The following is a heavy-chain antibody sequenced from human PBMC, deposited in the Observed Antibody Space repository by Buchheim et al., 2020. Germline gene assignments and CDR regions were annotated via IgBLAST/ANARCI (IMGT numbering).Heavy chain of an antibody. D-gene: IGHD3-16*02. Sequence: EVQLVESGGGLVQPGGSLRLSCAASGFTFSSYWMSWVRQAPGKGLEWVANIKQDGSETYYVDSVKGRFTISRDNAKNSLYLQMNSLRAEDTAVYYCASVPKHDYSWGSYRYYWGQGTL. CDR2: IKQDGSET. CDR3: ASVPKHDYSWGSYRYY. CDR1: GFTFSSYW. J-gene: IGHJ4*02. V-gene: IGHV3-7*01.